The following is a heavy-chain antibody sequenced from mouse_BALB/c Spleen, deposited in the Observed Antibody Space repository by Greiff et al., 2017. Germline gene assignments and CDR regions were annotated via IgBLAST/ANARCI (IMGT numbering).Heavy chain of an antibody. J-gene: IGHJ2*01. CDR2: INPYYGST. CDR3: AREVLDY. V-gene: IGHV1-39*01. CDR1: GYSLTDYI. Sequence: VQLKQTGPELVKPGASVKISCKASGYSLTDYIMLWVKQSHGKSLEWIGNINPYYGSTSYNLKFKGKATLTVDKSSSTAYMQLNSLTSEDSAVYYCAREVLDYWGQGTTLTVSS.